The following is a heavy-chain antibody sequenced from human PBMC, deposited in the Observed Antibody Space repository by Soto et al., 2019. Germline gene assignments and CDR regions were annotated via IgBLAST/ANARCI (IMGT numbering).Heavy chain of an antibody. D-gene: IGHD6-19*01. CDR3: VQTTGWPGFDF. J-gene: IGHJ4*02. CDR1: GFAVSSKY. V-gene: IGHV3-53*01. CDR2: IYGGGTT. Sequence: EVQLVESGGGLIQPGGSLRLSCAASGFAVSSKYMTWVRQAPGKGLEWVSVIYGGGTTYYADSVKGRFTISRDTSKNTLYIQMNSLRAEDTAVYYCVQTTGWPGFDFWGQGTPVTVSS.